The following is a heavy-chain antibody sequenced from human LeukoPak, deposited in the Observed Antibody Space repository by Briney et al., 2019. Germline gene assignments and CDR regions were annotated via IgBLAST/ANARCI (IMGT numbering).Heavy chain of an antibody. J-gene: IGHJ5*02. CDR3: AREYSSGLNWFDP. Sequence: PSETLSLTCTLSGGSINNYYWSWIRQPPAKGLEWIGYIYYNGNTNYNPSLKSRVTISVDTSKNQFSLKLSSVTAADTAVYFCAREYSSGLNWFDPWGQGTLVTVSS. V-gene: IGHV4-59*01. D-gene: IGHD6-19*01. CDR1: GGSINNYY. CDR2: IYYNGNT.